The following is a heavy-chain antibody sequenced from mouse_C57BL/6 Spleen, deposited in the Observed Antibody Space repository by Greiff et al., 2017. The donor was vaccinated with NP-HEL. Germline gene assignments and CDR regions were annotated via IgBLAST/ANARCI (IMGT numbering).Heavy chain of an antibody. V-gene: IGHV1-52*01. CDR2: IDPSDSET. Sequence: QVQLKQPGAELVRPGSSVKLSCKASGYTFTSYWMHWVKQRPIQGLEWIGNIDPSDSETHYNQKFKDKATLTVDKSSSTAYMQLSSLTSEDSAVYYCVYYKYAMDYWGQGTSVTVSS. CDR3: VYYKYAMDY. J-gene: IGHJ4*01. CDR1: GYTFTSYW. D-gene: IGHD2-1*01.